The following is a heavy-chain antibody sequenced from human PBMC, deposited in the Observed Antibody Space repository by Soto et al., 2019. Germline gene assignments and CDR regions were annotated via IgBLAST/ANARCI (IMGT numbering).Heavy chain of an antibody. J-gene: IGHJ6*03. Sequence: GGSLRLSCAASGFTFSNAWMSWVRQAPGKGLEWVGRIKSKTDGGTTDYAAPVKGRFTISRDDSKNTLYLQMNSLKTEDTAVYYCTTDLYPDYYYYYYMDVWGKGTTDTVSS. V-gene: IGHV3-15*01. CDR1: GFTFSNAW. CDR2: IKSKTDGGTT. D-gene: IGHD2-2*02. CDR3: TTDLYPDYYYYYYMDV.